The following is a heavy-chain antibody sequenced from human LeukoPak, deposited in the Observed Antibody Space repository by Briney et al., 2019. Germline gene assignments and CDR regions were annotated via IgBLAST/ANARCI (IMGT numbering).Heavy chain of an antibody. CDR3: ASIAIVATRAGAFDI. Sequence: PGGSLRLSCAASGFTFSSYAMSWVRQAPGKGLEWVSAISGSGGSTYYADSVKGRFTISRDNSENTLYLQMNSLRAEDTAVYYCASIAIVATRAGAFDIWGQGTMVTVSS. D-gene: IGHD5-12*01. CDR2: ISGSGGST. J-gene: IGHJ3*02. V-gene: IGHV3-23*01. CDR1: GFTFSSYA.